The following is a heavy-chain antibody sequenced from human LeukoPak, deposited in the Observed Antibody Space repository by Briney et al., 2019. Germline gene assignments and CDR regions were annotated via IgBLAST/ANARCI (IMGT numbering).Heavy chain of an antibody. J-gene: IGHJ4*02. V-gene: IGHV3-21*04. Sequence: GGSLRLSCAASGFTVSSNYMSWVRQAPGKGLEWVSSIGISSNKIYYADSVKGRFTISRDNSKNTLYLQMNSLRAEDTAVYYCASAPGKAFMEMATTYFDCWGQGTLVTVSS. CDR1: GFTVSSNY. D-gene: IGHD5-24*01. CDR2: IGISSNKI. CDR3: ASAPGKAFMEMATTYFDC.